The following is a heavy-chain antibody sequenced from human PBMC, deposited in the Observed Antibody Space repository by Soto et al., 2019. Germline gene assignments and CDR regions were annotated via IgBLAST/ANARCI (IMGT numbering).Heavy chain of an antibody. CDR1: GFTFSSYG. CDR3: AKPRDIVLMVYAILSGDYYYSGMDV. D-gene: IGHD2-8*01. J-gene: IGHJ6*02. CDR2: ISYDGSNK. Sequence: GGSLRLSCAASGFTFSSYGMHWVRQAPGKGLEWVAVISYDGSNKYYADSVKGRFTISRDNSKNTLYLQMNSLRAEDTAVYYCAKPRDIVLMVYAILSGDYYYSGMDVWGQGTTVTVSS. V-gene: IGHV3-30*18.